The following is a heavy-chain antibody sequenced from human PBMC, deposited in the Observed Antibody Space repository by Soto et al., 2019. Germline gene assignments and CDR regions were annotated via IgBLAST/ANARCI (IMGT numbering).Heavy chain of an antibody. D-gene: IGHD3-10*01. CDR3: ASRGPYYFDF. CDR1: GFTFSGYD. CDR2: ISGSGVIT. V-gene: IGHV3-23*01. Sequence: GSLRLSCAASGFTFSGYDMTWVRQAPGQGLQNISGISGSGVITYYPDSMRGRFIISRDNSKNISYMQVKILRAEDTAVYYCASRGPYYFDFWGQGTLVTVSS. J-gene: IGHJ4*02.